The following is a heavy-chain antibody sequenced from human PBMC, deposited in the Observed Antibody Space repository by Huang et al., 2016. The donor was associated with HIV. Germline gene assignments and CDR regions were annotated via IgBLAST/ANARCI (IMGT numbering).Heavy chain of an antibody. CDR2: IIPIFGTA. CDR1: GGTFSNYA. CDR3: ARQLYDNTGYLMGARLHD. V-gene: IGHV1-69*13. Sequence: QVQLVQSGAEVKKVGSSVKVSCKASGGTFSNYAISWVRLAPGHGLEWMGGIIPIFGTANFAQKFQGRVTITADGSTSTAYLEPSSLRSEDTAVYFCARQLYDNTGYLMGARLHDWGQGTLVTVSS. D-gene: IGHD3-22*01. J-gene: IGHJ4*02.